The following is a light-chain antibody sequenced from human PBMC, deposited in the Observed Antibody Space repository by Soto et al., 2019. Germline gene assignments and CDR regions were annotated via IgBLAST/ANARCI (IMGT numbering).Light chain of an antibody. CDR3: QQYNSYWT. CDR2: KAS. J-gene: IGKJ1*01. V-gene: IGKV1-5*03. CDR1: QSISSW. Sequence: DIQMTQSPSTLSASVGDRVTITCRASQSISSWLAWYQQKPGKAPKLLIYKASSLESGVPSRFSGSGSGTEFTPTISSLQPDVFATYYCQQYNSYWTFGQGTKVEIK.